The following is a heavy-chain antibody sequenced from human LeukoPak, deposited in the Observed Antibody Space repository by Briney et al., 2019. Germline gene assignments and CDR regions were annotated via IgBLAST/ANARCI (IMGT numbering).Heavy chain of an antibody. J-gene: IGHJ4*02. CDR1: GGSFSGYS. CDR2: INHSGIT. CDR3: ARSQSHDYDSSGYYY. V-gene: IGHV4-34*01. D-gene: IGHD3-22*01. Sequence: SETLSLTCAVYGGSFSGYSWTWIRQPPGKGLEWIGEINHSGITKYDPSLKSRVSISIDTSKNQFSLKVTSVTAADTAVYYCARSQSHDYDSSGYYYWGQGTLVTVSS.